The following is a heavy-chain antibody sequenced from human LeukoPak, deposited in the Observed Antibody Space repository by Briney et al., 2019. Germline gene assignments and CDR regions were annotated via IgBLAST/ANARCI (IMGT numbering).Heavy chain of an antibody. Sequence: GRSLRLSCAASGFTFDDYAMHWVRQAPGKGLEWVSGISWNSGSIVYADSVKGRFTISRDNAKNSLYLQMNSLRAEDTALYYCAKAGWGYQFDYCGQGTLVTVSS. D-gene: IGHD3-16*01. V-gene: IGHV3-9*01. CDR3: AKAGWGYQFDY. J-gene: IGHJ4*02. CDR2: ISWNSGSI. CDR1: GFTFDDYA.